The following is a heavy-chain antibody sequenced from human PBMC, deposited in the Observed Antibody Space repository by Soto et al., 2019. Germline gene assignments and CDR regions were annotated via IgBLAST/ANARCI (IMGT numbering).Heavy chain of an antibody. D-gene: IGHD6-6*01. V-gene: IGHV4-31*01. CDR1: GGSISSGGYY. Sequence: QVQLQESGPGLVKPSQTLSLTCTVSGGSISSGGYYWSWIRQHPGKGLEWIGNIYYSGSTHYSPSLKTPETIPLDTCKNKYSLKLTSVTAADTAVYYGARESSTWGQGPLVTVSS. CDR3: ARESST. J-gene: IGHJ5*02. CDR2: IYYSGST.